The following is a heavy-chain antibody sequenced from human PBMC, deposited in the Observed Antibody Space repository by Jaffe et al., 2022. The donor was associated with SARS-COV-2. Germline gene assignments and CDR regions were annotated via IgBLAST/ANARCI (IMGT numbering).Heavy chain of an antibody. V-gene: IGHV1-18*01. CDR2: ISAYNGNT. Sequence: QVQLVQSGAEVKKPGASVKVSCKASGYTFTSYGISWVRQAPGQGLEWMGWISAYNGNTNYAQKLQGRVTMTTDTSTSTAYMELRSLRSDDTAVYYCAREQTYYDFWSGYPRVDAFDIWGQGTMVTVSS. J-gene: IGHJ3*02. CDR1: GYTFTSYG. D-gene: IGHD3-3*01. CDR3: AREQTYYDFWSGYPRVDAFDI.